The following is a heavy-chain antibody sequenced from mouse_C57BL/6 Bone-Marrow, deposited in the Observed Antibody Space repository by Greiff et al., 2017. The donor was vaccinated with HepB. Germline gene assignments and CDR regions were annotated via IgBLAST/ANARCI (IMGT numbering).Heavy chain of an antibody. V-gene: IGHV5-9-1*02. CDR1: GFTFSSYA. D-gene: IGHD1-1*01. Sequence: EVKLVESGEGLVKPGGSLKLSCAASGFTFSSYAMSWVRQTPEKRLEWVAYISSGGDYIYYADTVKGRFTISRDNARNTLYLQMSSLKSEETAMYYCTRGNGSRGNATDYWGQGTSVTVSS. CDR2: ISSGGDYI. CDR3: TRGNGSRGNATDY. J-gene: IGHJ4*01.